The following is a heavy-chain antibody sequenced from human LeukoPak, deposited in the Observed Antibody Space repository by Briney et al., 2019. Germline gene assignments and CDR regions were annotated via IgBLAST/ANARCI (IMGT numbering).Heavy chain of an antibody. CDR2: IYTSGST. Sequence: SETLSLTCTVSGGSISSYYWSWIRQPPGKGLEWIGYIYTSGSTNYNPSLKSRVAISVDTSKNQFSLKLSSVTAADTAVYYCARHRRGYSLDAFDIWGQGTMVTVSS. J-gene: IGHJ3*02. CDR1: GGSISSYY. D-gene: IGHD5-18*01. CDR3: ARHRRGYSLDAFDI. V-gene: IGHV4-4*09.